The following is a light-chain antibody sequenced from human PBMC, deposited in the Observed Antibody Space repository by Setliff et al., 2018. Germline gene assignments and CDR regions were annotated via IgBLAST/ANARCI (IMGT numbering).Light chain of an antibody. Sequence: QSALTQPPSASGSPGQSLTISCTGTSRDIGAYNSVSWYQQHPGKAPKLLIYEVTKRPSGVPDRFSGSKSGNTASLTVSELQADDEADYFCCSYAASYNPYVFGSGTKVTVL. CDR1: SRDIGAYNS. CDR3: CSYAASYNPYV. V-gene: IGLV2-8*01. CDR2: EVT. J-gene: IGLJ1*01.